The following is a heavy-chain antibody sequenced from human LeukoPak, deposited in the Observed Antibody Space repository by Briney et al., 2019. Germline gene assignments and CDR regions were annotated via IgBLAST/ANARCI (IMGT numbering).Heavy chain of an antibody. J-gene: IGHJ5*02. V-gene: IGHV1-2*06. D-gene: IGHD2-21*01. Sequence: ASVKVSCKASGYTFTGYYIHWVRQAPGQGLEWMGRINCNGGGTSYAQKFQGRVTMTRDTSISTAYMELDRLTSDDTAVYYCARDYGPYPGCSWFDPWGQGTWSPSPQ. CDR2: INCNGGGT. CDR3: ARDYGPYPGCSWFDP. CDR1: GYTFTGYY.